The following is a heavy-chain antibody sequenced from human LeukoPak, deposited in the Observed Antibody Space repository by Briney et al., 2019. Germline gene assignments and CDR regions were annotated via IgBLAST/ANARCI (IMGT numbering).Heavy chain of an antibody. CDR3: ARNRHAYSGYDSFYP. J-gene: IGHJ5*02. D-gene: IGHD5-12*01. V-gene: IGHV3-7*03. Sequence: GSLRLSCAASGFALSNFWMTWVRQAPGKGLQWVASIKEDGSEKHYVDSVRGRFAISRDNAKNSLYLQMNSLRVEDTAVYYCARNRHAYSGYDSFYPWGQGTLVTVSS. CDR2: IKEDGSEK. CDR1: GFALSNFW.